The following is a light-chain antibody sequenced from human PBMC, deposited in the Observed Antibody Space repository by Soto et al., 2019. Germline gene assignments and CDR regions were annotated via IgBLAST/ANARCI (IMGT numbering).Light chain of an antibody. J-gene: IGKJ4*01. V-gene: IGKV4-1*01. CDR3: QQSYSSPLT. CDR2: WAS. CDR1: QSVLHTSYNKNY. Sequence: DIVMTQSPDSLAVSLGARATINCKSSQSVLHTSYNKNYLAWYQQKPGHPPKVLIYWASTRESGVPDRFSGSGSGTDFTLTSSDLQAEDVAVYYCQQSYSSPLTFGGGTKVEIK.